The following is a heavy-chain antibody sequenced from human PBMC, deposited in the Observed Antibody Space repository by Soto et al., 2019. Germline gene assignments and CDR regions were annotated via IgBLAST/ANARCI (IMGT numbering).Heavy chain of an antibody. CDR2: INPNSGGT. Sequence: ASVKVSCKASGYTFTGYYMHWVRQAPGQGLEWMGWINPNSGGTNYAQKFQGWVTMTRDTSISTAYMELSRLRSDDTAVYYCALLGGANYDFWSGYYGPNYWGKGTLVTVSS. CDR1: GYTFTGYY. D-gene: IGHD3-3*01. CDR3: ALLGGANYDFWSGYYGPNY. V-gene: IGHV1-2*04. J-gene: IGHJ4*02.